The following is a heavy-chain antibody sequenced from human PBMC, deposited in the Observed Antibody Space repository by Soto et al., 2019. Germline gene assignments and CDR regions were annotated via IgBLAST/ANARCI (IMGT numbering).Heavy chain of an antibody. J-gene: IGHJ6*02. CDR2: IKSKTDGGTT. D-gene: IGHD3-3*01. V-gene: IGHV3-15*01. Sequence: EVQLVESGGGLVKPGGSLRLSCAASGFTFSNAWMSWVRQAPGKGLEWVGRIKSKTDGGTTDYAAPVKGRFTISRDDSKNTLYLQMNSLKTEDTAVYYCTTDPYYDFWSGSRYYYGMDVWGQGTTVTVSS. CDR3: TTDPYYDFWSGSRYYYGMDV. CDR1: GFTFSNAW.